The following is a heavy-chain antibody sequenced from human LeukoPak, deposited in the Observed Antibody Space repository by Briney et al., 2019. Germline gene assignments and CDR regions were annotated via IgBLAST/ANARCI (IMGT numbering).Heavy chain of an antibody. CDR2: IYYSGST. D-gene: IGHD4-17*01. V-gene: IGHV4-39*07. Sequence: SETLSLTCTVSGGSISSSSYYWGWIRQPPGKGLEWIGSIYYSGSTYYNPSLKSRVTISVDTSKNQFSLKLSSVTAADTAVYYCATYDYGDFQALDYWGQGTLVTVSS. CDR3: ATYDYGDFQALDY. CDR1: GGSISSSSYY. J-gene: IGHJ4*02.